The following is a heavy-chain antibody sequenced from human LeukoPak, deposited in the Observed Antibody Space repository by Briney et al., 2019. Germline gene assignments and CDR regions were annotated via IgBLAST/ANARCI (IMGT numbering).Heavy chain of an antibody. CDR3: ADSGAPTSVFAFDV. Sequence: GKSLRLSCAASGFTFSSYAMSWVRQAPGKGLEWVSAISGSGGSTYYADSVKGRFTISRDNSKNTLYLQMNSLRAEDTAVYYCADSGAPTSVFAFDVWGQGTMVTVSS. J-gene: IGHJ3*01. V-gene: IGHV3-23*01. CDR2: ISGSGGST. D-gene: IGHD1-26*01. CDR1: GFTFSSYA.